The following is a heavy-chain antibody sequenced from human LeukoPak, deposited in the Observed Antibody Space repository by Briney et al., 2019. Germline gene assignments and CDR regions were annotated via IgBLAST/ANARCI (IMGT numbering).Heavy chain of an antibody. CDR2: IIGSGTTT. Sequence: SGGSLRLSCAASGFTFSSYAMSWVRQAPGKGLEWVSGIIGSGTTTYYPDSMKGRFTISRDNSKNTLYLQMNSLRAEDTAVYYCVYICSWYWYFDLWGRGTLVTVSP. D-gene: IGHD6-13*01. V-gene: IGHV3-23*01. CDR3: VYICSWYWYFDL. CDR1: GFTFSSYA. J-gene: IGHJ2*01.